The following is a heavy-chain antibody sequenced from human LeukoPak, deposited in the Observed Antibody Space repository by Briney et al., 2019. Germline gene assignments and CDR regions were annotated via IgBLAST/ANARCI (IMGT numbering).Heavy chain of an antibody. Sequence: PGRSLRLSCAASGFTFSSYGMHWVRQAPGKGLEWVAGLSGSGGGTNYADSVQGRFTISRDNPKNTLYLQMNSLRAEDTAVYFCAKRGVVIRVFLVGFHKEAYYFDSWGQGALVTVSS. D-gene: IGHD3-10*01. J-gene: IGHJ4*02. CDR2: LSGSGGGT. V-gene: IGHV3-23*01. CDR3: AKRGVVIRVFLVGFHKEAYYFDS. CDR1: GFTFSSYG.